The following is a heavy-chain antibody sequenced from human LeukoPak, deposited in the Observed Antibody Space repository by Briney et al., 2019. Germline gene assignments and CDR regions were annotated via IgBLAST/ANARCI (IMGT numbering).Heavy chain of an antibody. CDR1: GGSISSSSYY. CDR2: IYYSGST. J-gene: IGHJ4*02. V-gene: IGHV4-39*01. D-gene: IGHD3-9*01. Sequence: SETPSLTCTVSGGSISSSSYYWGWIRQPPGKGLEWIGSIYYSGSTYYNPSLKSRVTISVDTSKNQFSLKLSSVTAADTAVYYCARQTSRYFDWFIIDYWGQGTLVTVSS. CDR3: ARQTSRYFDWFIIDY.